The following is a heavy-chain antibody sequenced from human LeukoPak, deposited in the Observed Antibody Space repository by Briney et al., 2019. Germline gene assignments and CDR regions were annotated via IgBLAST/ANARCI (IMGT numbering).Heavy chain of an antibody. CDR1: GFIFRSYG. D-gene: IGHD3-10*01. CDR3: AKKSGTRNPPGVDY. CDR2: ISGSGGST. J-gene: IGHJ4*02. Sequence: GGSLRLSCAASGFIFRSYGMNWVRQAPGKGLEWVSAISGSGGSTYYADSVKGRFTISRDNSKNTLYLQMNSLRAEDTAVYYCAKKSGTRNPPGVDYWGQGTLVTVSS. V-gene: IGHV3-23*01.